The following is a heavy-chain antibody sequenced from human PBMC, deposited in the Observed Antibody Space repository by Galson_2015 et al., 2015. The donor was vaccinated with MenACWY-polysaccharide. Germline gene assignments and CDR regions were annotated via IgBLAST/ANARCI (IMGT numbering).Heavy chain of an antibody. Sequence: LRLSCAASGFTISNYWMYWVRQAPGKGLEWVANIKQDGSEKNYVGSVKGRFTISRDNAKNTLYLQMNSLRVEDTAVYYCARILYYWGQGTLVTVSP. J-gene: IGHJ4*02. CDR1: GFTISNYW. CDR2: IKQDGSEK. V-gene: IGHV3-7*01. CDR3: ARILYY.